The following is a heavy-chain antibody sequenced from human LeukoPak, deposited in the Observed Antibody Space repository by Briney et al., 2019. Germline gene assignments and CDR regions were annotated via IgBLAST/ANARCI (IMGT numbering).Heavy chain of an antibody. CDR1: GGSISSYY. D-gene: IGHD3-22*01. Sequence: SETLSLTCTVSGGSISSYYWSWVRQPPGKGLEWIGFVYYTGSTNYSPSLKSRVTISVDTSKKQFSLKLSSVTAADTAVYYCAREKIGYYDSSGRGWFDPWGQGTLVTVSS. CDR2: VYYTGST. V-gene: IGHV4-59*12. CDR3: AREKIGYYDSSGRGWFDP. J-gene: IGHJ5*02.